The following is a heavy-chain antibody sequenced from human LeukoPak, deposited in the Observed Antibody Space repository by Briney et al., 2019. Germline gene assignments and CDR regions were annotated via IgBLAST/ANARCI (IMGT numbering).Heavy chain of an antibody. Sequence: GGSLRLSCAASGFTFSSYAMSWVRQAPGKGLEWVSAISGSGGSTYYAGSVKGRFTISRDNSKNTLYLQMNSLRAEDTAVYYCANPYYYGSGSYYDWGQGTLVTVSS. V-gene: IGHV3-23*01. CDR3: ANPYYYGSGSYYD. D-gene: IGHD3-10*01. J-gene: IGHJ4*02. CDR1: GFTFSSYA. CDR2: ISGSGGST.